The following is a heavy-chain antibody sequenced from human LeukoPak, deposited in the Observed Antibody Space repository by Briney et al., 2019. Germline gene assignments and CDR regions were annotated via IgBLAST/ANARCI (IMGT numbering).Heavy chain of an antibody. V-gene: IGHV3-11*06. CDR3: ARDQEVATTD. D-gene: IGHD5-12*01. CDR2: ISSSSSYK. Sequence: GGSLRLSCTASGFSFSDYYMSWIRQAPGKGLEWGSKISSSSSYKNYADSVKGRFTISRDNAKNSLYLQMNGLRAEDTAVYYCARDQEVATTDWGQGTLVTVSS. J-gene: IGHJ4*02. CDR1: GFSFSDYY.